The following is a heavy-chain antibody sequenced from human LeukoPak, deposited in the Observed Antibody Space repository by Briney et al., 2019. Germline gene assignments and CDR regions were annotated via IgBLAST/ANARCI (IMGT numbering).Heavy chain of an antibody. V-gene: IGHV4-39*01. J-gene: IGHJ4*02. D-gene: IGHD6-13*01. CDR2: IYYSGST. CDR1: SGSISSSSYY. Sequence: PSETLSLTCTVSSGSISSSSYYWGWIRQPPGKGLEWIGSIYYSGSTYHNPSLKSRVTISVDTSKNQFSLRLSSVTAADTAVYYCASSSWYYYFDYWGQGTLVTVSS. CDR3: ASSSWYYYFDY.